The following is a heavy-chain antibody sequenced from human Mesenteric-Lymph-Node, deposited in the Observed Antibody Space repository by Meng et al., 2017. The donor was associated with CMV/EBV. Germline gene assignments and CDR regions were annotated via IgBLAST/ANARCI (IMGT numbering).Heavy chain of an antibody. J-gene: IGHJ6*02. D-gene: IGHD1-26*01. CDR2: IDSDGSTT. Sequence: GESLKISCAASGFTFSNYWMHWVRQAPGKGLVWVSHIDSDGSTTTYADSVKGRFTISRDNAKNTLYLQMNSLRAEDTAVYYCAKDGAREGATYKYYYGMDVWGQGTTVTVSS. CDR3: AKDGAREGATYKYYYGMDV. V-gene: IGHV3-74*01. CDR1: GFTFSNYW.